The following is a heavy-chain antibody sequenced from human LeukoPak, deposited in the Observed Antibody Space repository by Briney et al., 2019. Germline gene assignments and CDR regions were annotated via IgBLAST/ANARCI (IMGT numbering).Heavy chain of an antibody. CDR1: GYTFTGYY. CDR2: VNPNNGVP. J-gene: IGHJ5*02. V-gene: IGHV1-2*06. CDR3: AREVGYSSSYYGRFDP. D-gene: IGHD2-2*01. Sequence: ASVKVSCKASGYTFTGYYMHWVRQAPGQGQGWMGRVNPNNGVPNYAQKFQGRVTMTRDTAISTAYMELSSLRSDDTAVYFCAREVGYSSSYYGRFDPWGQGTRVTVSS.